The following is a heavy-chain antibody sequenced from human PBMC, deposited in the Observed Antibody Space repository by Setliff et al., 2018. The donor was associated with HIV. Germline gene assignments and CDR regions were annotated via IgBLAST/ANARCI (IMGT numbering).Heavy chain of an antibody. CDR1: GGTFSDFR. Sequence: ASVKVSCKASGGTFSDFRITWVRQAPGRGLEWMGEITPFVGITNYAQKFQGRVTISADESTATAYIELSSLTSQDTAVYYCARDKGIREAASLDYWGQGSLVTVSS. D-gene: IGHD6-13*01. CDR2: ITPFVGIT. V-gene: IGHV1-69*10. J-gene: IGHJ4*02. CDR3: ARDKGIREAASLDY.